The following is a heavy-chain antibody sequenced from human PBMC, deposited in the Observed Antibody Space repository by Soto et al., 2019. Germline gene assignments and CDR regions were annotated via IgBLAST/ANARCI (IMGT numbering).Heavy chain of an antibody. CDR3: ARDRTMYYYDSSGYYDY. V-gene: IGHV1-69*13. Sequence: AASVKVSCKASGGTFSSYAISWVRQAPGQGLEWMGGIIPIFGTANYAQKFQGRVTITADESTSTAYMELSSLRSEDTAVYYCARDRTMYYYDSSGYYDYWGQGTLVTVSS. D-gene: IGHD3-22*01. CDR2: IIPIFGTA. CDR1: GGTFSSYA. J-gene: IGHJ4*02.